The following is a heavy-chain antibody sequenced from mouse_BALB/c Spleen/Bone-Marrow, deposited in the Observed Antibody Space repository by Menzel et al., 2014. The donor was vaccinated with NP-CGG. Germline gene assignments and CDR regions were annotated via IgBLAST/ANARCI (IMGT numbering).Heavy chain of an antibody. V-gene: IGHV1-80*01. CDR2: IYPGDGDT. D-gene: IGHD1-1*01. CDR3: ARSGYGSNYDY. CDR1: GYVFSSYW. J-gene: IGHJ2*01. Sequence: VQLQQSGAELVRPGSSVKISCKASGYVFSSYWMIWVRQRPGQGLEWIGQIYPGDGDTNYNGKFKGKATLTADKSSSTAYMRLSSLTSEDSAVYFCARSGYGSNYDYWGQGTTLTVSS.